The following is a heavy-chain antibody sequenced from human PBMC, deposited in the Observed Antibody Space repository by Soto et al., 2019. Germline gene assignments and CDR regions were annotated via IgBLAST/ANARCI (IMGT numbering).Heavy chain of an antibody. V-gene: IGHV3-15*01. CDR3: TTGLSNGYYNFDY. CDR2: IKGEADGGTT. CDR1: GFTFSNAW. D-gene: IGHD3-22*01. J-gene: IGHJ4*02. Sequence: HLVESGGGLVKPGGSLRLSCAASGFTFSNAWMSWVRQAPGKGLEWVGRIKGEADGGTTDYAAPVKGRITISRDHSKDTLYLHMNSLKTEDTAVHYCTTGLSNGYYNFDYWGQGTPVTVSS.